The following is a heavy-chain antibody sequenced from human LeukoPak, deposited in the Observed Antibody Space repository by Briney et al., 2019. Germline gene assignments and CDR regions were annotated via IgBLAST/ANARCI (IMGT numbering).Heavy chain of an antibody. J-gene: IGHJ4*02. D-gene: IGHD2-2*01. V-gene: IGHV3-74*01. Sequence: GGSLRLSSAASGFTFSSYWMHWVRQAPGEGLVWVSRISGDESSTTYADSVKGRFTISRDNAKNTLYLQMNSLRAEDTAVYYCARVERYCSGTSCYSEDYFDYWGEDTVVTVSS. CDR1: GFTFSSYW. CDR2: ISGDESST. CDR3: ARVERYCSGTSCYSEDYFDY.